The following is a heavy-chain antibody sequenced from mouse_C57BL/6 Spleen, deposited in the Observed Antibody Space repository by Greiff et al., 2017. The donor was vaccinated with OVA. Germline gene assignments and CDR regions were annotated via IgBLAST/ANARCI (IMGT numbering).Heavy chain of an antibody. Sequence: EVQLVESGGGLVQPGGSLKLSCAASGFTFSSSAMSWVRQTPEKRLEWVATISDGGSYTSSPDNVKGRFTISRDNAKNNLYLQRSHLKSEDTAMYYCARADGYWDCWGKGTTLTVAS. CDR3: ARADGYWDC. D-gene: IGHD2-3*01. CDR1: GFTFSSSA. J-gene: IGHJ2*01. CDR2: ISDGGSYT. V-gene: IGHV5-4*01.